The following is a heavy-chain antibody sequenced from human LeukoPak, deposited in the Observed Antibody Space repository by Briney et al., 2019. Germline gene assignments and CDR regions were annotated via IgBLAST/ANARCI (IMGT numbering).Heavy chain of an antibody. CDR2: INPNSGGT. D-gene: IGHD6-19*01. V-gene: IGHV1-2*02. CDR3: AIRSSGGVNYFDY. J-gene: IGHJ4*02. Sequence: ASVTVSCKASGYTFTGYYMHWVRQAPGQGLEWMGWINPNSGGTNYAQKFQGRVTMTRDTSISTAYMELSRLRSDDTAVYYCAIRSSGGVNYFDYWGQGTLVTVSS. CDR1: GYTFTGYY.